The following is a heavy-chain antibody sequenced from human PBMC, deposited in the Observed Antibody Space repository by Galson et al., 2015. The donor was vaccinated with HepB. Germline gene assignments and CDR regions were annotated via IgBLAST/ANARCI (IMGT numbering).Heavy chain of an antibody. D-gene: IGHD4-17*01. V-gene: IGHV3-30-3*01. Sequence: LRLSCAASGFPFSSYAMHWVRQAPGKGLEWVAVISYDGSNKYYADSVKGRFTISRDNSKNTLYLQMNSLRAEDTAVYYCARDRTTVTDSPRLDYWGQGTLVTVSS. CDR1: GFPFSSYA. J-gene: IGHJ4*02. CDR3: ARDRTTVTDSPRLDY. CDR2: ISYDGSNK.